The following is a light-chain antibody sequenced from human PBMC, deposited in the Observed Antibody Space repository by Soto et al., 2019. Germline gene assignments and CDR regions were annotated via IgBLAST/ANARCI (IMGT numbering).Light chain of an antibody. CDR2: AAS. CDR3: QQLTTYT. V-gene: IGKV1-9*01. Sequence: DIQLTQSPSFLSASVGDRVTLTCRASQGVSRYLAWYQKRSGRAPKLLIYAASTLQSGVPSRFSGRGSGTAFTLTISSLQPEDSATYYCQQLTTYTFGPGTPVDIK. CDR1: QGVSRY. J-gene: IGKJ3*01.